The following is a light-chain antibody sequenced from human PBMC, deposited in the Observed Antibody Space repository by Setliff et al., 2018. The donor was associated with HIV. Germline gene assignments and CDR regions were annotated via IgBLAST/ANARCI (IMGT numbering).Light chain of an antibody. V-gene: IGLV1-36*01. J-gene: IGLJ2*01. CDR3: AAWDDRLNAVV. Sequence: QSALTQPPSVSEAPRQRVTISCSGSDSNIGNNAVNWYQQLPGKAPKLLIYYDDLLPSGVSDRFSGSKSGTSASLAISGLQSEDEADYYCAAWDDRLNAVVFGGGTQLTVL. CDR1: DSNIGNNA. CDR2: YDD.